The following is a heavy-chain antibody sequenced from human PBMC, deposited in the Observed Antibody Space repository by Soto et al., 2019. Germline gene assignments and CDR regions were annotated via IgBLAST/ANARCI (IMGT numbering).Heavy chain of an antibody. D-gene: IGHD3-16*01. V-gene: IGHV3-21*06. J-gene: IGHJ6*02. CDR3: VKGGEDITSPYGMDV. Sequence: PGGSLRLSCAGSGFTFRTHTLVWVRQAPGKGLEWVSSISSGGTYLEYAHSVKGRFAISRDDAKDSVFLQMNSPKTDDTAVYYCVKGGEDITSPYGMDVWGQGTTVTVSS. CDR2: ISSGGTYL. CDR1: GFTFRTHT.